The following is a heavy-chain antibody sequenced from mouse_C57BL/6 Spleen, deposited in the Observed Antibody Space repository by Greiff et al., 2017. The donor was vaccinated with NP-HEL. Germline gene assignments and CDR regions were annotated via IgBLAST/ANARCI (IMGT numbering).Heavy chain of an antibody. CDR1: GFTFRDAW. CDR3: TRGYGSSFDY. J-gene: IGHJ2*01. Sequence: EVKLMESGGGLVQPGGSMKLSCAASGFTFRDAWMDWVRQSPEKGLEWVAEIRNKANNHATYYAESVQGRFTISRDDPKSSVYLQMNSLRAEDAGIYYCTRGYGSSFDYWGKGTTLTVSS. V-gene: IGHV6-6*01. D-gene: IGHD1-1*01. CDR2: IRNKANNHAT.